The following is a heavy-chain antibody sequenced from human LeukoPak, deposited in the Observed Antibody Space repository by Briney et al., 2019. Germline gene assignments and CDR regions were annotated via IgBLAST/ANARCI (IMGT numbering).Heavy chain of an antibody. CDR1: GFTFDDYA. CDR3: ARSLPDYFDY. Sequence: GGSLSLSCAASGFTFDDYAMHWVRQAPRKGLEWVSLISGDGGTTYSADSVKGRFTISRDNSKNSLYLQMNSLRTEDTALYYCARSLPDYFDYWGQGTLVTVSS. J-gene: IGHJ4*02. CDR2: ISGDGGTT. V-gene: IGHV3-43*02.